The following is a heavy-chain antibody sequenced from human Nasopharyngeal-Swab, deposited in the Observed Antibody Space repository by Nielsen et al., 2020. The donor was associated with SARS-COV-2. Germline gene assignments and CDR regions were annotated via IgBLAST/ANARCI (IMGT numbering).Heavy chain of an antibody. CDR2: IKQNGSEI. V-gene: IGHV3-7*01. Sequence: GGSLRLSCAASGFTFSNYWMSRVRQAPGKGLEWVANIKQNGSEIYYVDSLKGRFTISRDNAKNSLYLQMNSLRAEDTAVYYCAREAYCGGDCYFDYWGQGTLVTVSS. J-gene: IGHJ4*02. CDR1: GFTFSNYW. CDR3: AREAYCGGDCYFDY. D-gene: IGHD2-21*02.